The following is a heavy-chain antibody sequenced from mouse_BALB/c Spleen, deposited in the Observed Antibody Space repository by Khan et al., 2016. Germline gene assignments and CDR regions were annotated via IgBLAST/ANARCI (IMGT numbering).Heavy chain of an antibody. Sequence: QVQLKQSGPGLVAPSQSLSITCTVSGFSLTNSGVHWVRQPPGKGLDWLGVIWAGGSTDYNSALMSRLSITKDNSKNQVFLKMNSLQTDDTAMYYCARDDQDYDACFASWGQGTLVTVSA. J-gene: IGHJ3*01. CDR2: IWAGGST. CDR1: GFSLTNSG. V-gene: IGHV2-9*02. CDR3: ARDDQDYDACFAS. D-gene: IGHD2-4*01.